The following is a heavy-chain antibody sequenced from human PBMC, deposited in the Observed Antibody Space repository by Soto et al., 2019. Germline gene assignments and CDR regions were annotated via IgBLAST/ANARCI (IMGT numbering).Heavy chain of an antibody. CDR3: ARDLIHLWSIEYYYYGMDV. D-gene: IGHD5-18*01. CDR1: GFTFSSYG. V-gene: IGHV3-30*03. Sequence: GGSLRLSCAASGFTFSSYGMHWVRQAPGKGLEWVAVISYDGSNKYYADSVKGRFTISRDNAKDTLYLQMNSLKPEDTAIYYCARDLIHLWSIEYYYYGMDVWGQGTTVTVSS. J-gene: IGHJ6*02. CDR2: ISYDGSNK.